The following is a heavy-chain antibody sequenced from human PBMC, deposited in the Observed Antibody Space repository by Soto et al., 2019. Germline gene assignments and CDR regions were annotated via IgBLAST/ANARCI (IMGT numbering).Heavy chain of an antibody. D-gene: IGHD1-7*01. Sequence: GGSLRLTCTVSGFTFSNYGMHWVRQAPDRGLEWVAVVCYDGSKKFYDDSAKGRFTISRDDTKKTLYLQMNDLRPDDTAMYYCERDGVSSTVYTWNYGTWFDYWGQGALVTVSS. CDR3: ERDGVSSTVYTWNYGTWFDY. V-gene: IGHV3-33*01. J-gene: IGHJ4*02. CDR2: VCYDGSKK. CDR1: GFTFSNYG.